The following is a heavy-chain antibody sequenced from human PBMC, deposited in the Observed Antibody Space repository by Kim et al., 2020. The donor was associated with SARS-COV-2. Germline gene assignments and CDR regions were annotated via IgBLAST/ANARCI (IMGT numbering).Heavy chain of an antibody. J-gene: IGHJ4*02. CDR1: GFTFSSYS. V-gene: IGHV3-48*02. CDR3: ASRGNYGSGSQNLDY. Sequence: GGSLRLSCAASGFTFSSYSMNWVRQAPGKGLEWVSYISSSSSTIYYADSVKGRFTISRDNAKNSLYLQMNSLRDEDTAVYYCASRGNYGSGSQNLDYWGQGTLVTVSS. CDR2: ISSSSSTI. D-gene: IGHD3-10*01.